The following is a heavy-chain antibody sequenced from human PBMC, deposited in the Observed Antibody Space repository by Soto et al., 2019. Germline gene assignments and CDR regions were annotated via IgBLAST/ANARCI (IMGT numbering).Heavy chain of an antibody. J-gene: IGHJ6*03. V-gene: IGHV4-59*01. D-gene: IGHD3-10*01. CDR3: ARGPFTLSLVRTSYMHV. CDR1: GGSISTSY. Sequence: QVQLQESGPGLVKPWETLSLTCTVSGGSISTSYWSWVRQPSGTGLEWIGYIYNNGRTHYNPSLRGRSFISVDTSKSQFPLRLGSVTAADSPVYYCARGPFTLSLVRTSYMHVWGNGATVTVAS. CDR2: IYNNGRT.